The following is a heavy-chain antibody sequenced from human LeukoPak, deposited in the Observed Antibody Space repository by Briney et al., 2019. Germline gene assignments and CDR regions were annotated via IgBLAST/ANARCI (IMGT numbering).Heavy chain of an antibody. CDR1: GYTFTSYD. Sequence: ASVKVSCKTSGYTFTSYDISWVRQAPGQGLEWMGWISIYNDKTNYAQKVQGRVTMTTDTSTNTAYMELRSLRSDDTAVYYCARDQTYYDFWSGYYYWGQGTLVTVSS. CDR3: ARDQTYYDFWSGYYY. D-gene: IGHD3-3*01. V-gene: IGHV1-18*01. CDR2: ISIYNDKT. J-gene: IGHJ4*02.